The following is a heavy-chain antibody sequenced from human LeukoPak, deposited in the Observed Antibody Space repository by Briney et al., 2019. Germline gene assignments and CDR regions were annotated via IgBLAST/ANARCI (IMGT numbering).Heavy chain of an antibody. CDR1: GGTFSSYA. D-gene: IGHD3-22*01. CDR3: AREKLRSYYYDSSGYLGY. V-gene: IGHV1-69*13. CDR2: IIPIFGTA. Sequence: PRASVKVSCKASGGTFSSYAISWVRQAPGQGLEWMGGIIPIFGTANYAQKFQGRVTITADESTSTAYMELSSLRSEDTAVYYCAREKLRSYYYDSSGYLGYWGQGTLVTVSS. J-gene: IGHJ4*02.